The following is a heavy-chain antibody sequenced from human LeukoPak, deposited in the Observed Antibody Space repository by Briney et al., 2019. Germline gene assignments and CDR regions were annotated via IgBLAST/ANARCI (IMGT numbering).Heavy chain of an antibody. CDR3: AQQQLVRWEGFDY. Sequence: PSQTLSLTCTVSGGSISSGGYYWSWIRQHPGKGLEWIGYIYYSGSTYYNPSLKSRVTISVDTSKNQFSLKLSSVTAADTAVYYCAQQQLVRWEGFDYWGQGTLVTVSS. D-gene: IGHD6-13*01. CDR2: IYYSGST. V-gene: IGHV4-31*03. J-gene: IGHJ4*02. CDR1: GGSISSGGYY.